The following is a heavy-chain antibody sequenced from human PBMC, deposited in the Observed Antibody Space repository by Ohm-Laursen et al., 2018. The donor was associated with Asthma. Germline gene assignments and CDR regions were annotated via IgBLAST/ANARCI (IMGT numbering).Heavy chain of an antibody. CDR1: GFSLRTKDVA. V-gene: IGHV2-5*02. CDR2: IHWDDTK. J-gene: IGHJ4*02. Sequence: TQTLTLTCTFSGFSLRTKDVAVGWIRQPPGKALEWLALIHWDDTKRYSPSLNNRLTIIKDASKNQVVLIMTDMDPVDTGTYYCAHDSNWVIDYWGQGTLATVPS. CDR3: AHDSNWVIDY. D-gene: IGHD7-27*01.